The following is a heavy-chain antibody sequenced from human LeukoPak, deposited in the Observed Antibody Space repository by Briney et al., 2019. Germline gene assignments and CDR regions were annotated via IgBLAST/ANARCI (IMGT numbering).Heavy chain of an antibody. J-gene: IGHJ4*02. CDR1: GGSISNTNW. CDR2: VDLLGRT. D-gene: IGHD1-26*01. CDR3: ASHIVGATALGY. Sequence: SETLSLTCGVSGGSISNTNWWTWVRQPPGKGLEWIGEVDLLGRTNYNPSLKSRVTISVDKSDNQFSLTLSPVTAADTAVYYCASHIVGATALGYWGQGTLVTVSS. V-gene: IGHV4-4*02.